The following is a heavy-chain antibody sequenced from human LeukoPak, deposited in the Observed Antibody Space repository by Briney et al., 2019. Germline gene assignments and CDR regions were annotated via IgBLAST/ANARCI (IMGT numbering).Heavy chain of an antibody. CDR2: IRSKTYGGTT. CDR3: TRYSGRTDY. Sequence: GGSLRLSYTSSGFTFGTYAVSWFRQAPGKGLEWVAFIRSKTYGGTTEYAASVKGRFTISRDDSKSIAYLQMNSLKTEDTAVYYCTRYSGRTDYWGQGTLVSVSS. V-gene: IGHV3-49*03. D-gene: IGHD5-18*01. CDR1: GFTFGTYA. J-gene: IGHJ4*02.